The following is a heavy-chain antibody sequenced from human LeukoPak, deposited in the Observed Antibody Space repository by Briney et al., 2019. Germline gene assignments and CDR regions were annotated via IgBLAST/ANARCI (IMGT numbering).Heavy chain of an antibody. Sequence: ASVKVSCKASGYTFTSYGISWVRQAPGQGLEWMGWISAYNGNTNYAQKLQVRVTITTDTSTSTAYMELRSLRSDDTAVYYCARDLGHTGIPVPFDYWGQGTLVTVSS. CDR3: ARDLGHTGIPVPFDY. CDR1: GYTFTSYG. D-gene: IGHD7-27*01. J-gene: IGHJ4*02. V-gene: IGHV1-18*01. CDR2: ISAYNGNT.